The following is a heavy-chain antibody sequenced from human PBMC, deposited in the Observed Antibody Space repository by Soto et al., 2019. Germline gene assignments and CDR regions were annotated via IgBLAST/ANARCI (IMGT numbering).Heavy chain of an antibody. V-gene: IGHV3-23*01. CDR2: ISSSGDSS. J-gene: IGHJ4*02. Sequence: GGSLRLSCVGSGITFSTSAMNWVRQAPGKGLEWVSGISSSGDSSHYADSVKGRFTISRDNSKNTVYLQMNSLRAEDTAVYYCARDSRTTTVVKYWGQGTLVTVSS. CDR1: GITFSTSA. CDR3: ARDSRTTTVVKY. D-gene: IGHD4-17*01.